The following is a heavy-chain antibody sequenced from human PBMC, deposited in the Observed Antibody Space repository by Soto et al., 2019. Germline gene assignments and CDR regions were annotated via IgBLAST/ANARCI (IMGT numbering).Heavy chain of an antibody. J-gene: IGHJ5*02. CDR2: ISGSGGST. Sequence: GGSLRLSCAACGFTFSSYAMSGVRQAPGKGLEWVSAISGSGGSTYYADSVKGRFTISRDNSKNTLYLQMNSLRAEDTAVYYCAKGPGPTGTWFDPWGQGTLVTVSS. CDR1: GFTFSSYA. CDR3: AKGPGPTGTWFDP. D-gene: IGHD1-1*01. V-gene: IGHV3-23*01.